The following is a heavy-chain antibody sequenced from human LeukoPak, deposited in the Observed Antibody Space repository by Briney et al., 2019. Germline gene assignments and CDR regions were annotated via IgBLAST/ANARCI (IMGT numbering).Heavy chain of an antibody. V-gene: IGHV1-2*02. Sequence: ASVKVSCKTTGYTFTDYYIHWMRQAPGQALEWMGWINSNSGGISYAQKFQGRVTLTRNTPARTVFMELNRLTSDDTAVYYCARTSIAARRADFDYWGQGTVVTVSS. CDR2: INSNSGGI. D-gene: IGHD6-6*01. J-gene: IGHJ4*02. CDR3: ARTSIAARRADFDY. CDR1: GYTFTDYY.